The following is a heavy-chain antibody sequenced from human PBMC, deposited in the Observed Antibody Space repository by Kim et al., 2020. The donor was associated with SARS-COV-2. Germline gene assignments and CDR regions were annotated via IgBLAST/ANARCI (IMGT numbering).Heavy chain of an antibody. CDR2: T. D-gene: IGHD6-19*01. Sequence: TYYTPSLKSRVTIAVDTSKNQFSLKLSSVTAADTAVYYCASPDSSGFDYWGQGTLVTVSS. V-gene: IGHV4-39*01. J-gene: IGHJ4*02. CDR3: ASPDSSGFDY.